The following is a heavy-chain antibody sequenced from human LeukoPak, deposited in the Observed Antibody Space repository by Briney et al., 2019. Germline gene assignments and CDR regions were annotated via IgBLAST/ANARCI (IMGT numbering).Heavy chain of an antibody. CDR2: IHHSGST. CDR1: GGSISSSNW. D-gene: IGHD2-15*01. CDR3: ARGGVVAVAPNWFDP. V-gene: IGHV4-4*02. J-gene: IGHJ5*02. Sequence: SGTLSLTCGVSGGSISSSNWWNWVRQPPGKGLEWIGEIHHSGSTNYNPSLKSRVTISVDKSKNQFSLKLSSVTAADTAVYYCARGGVVAVAPNWFDPWGQGTLVTVSS.